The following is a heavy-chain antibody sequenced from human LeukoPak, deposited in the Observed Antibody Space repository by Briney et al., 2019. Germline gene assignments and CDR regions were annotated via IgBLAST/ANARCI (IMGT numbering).Heavy chain of an antibody. CDR1: GGSISSYY. Sequence: PSETLSLTCTVSGGSISSYYWSWIRQPPGKGLEWIGYIYYSGSTNYNPSLKSRVTISVDTSKNQFSLKLSSVTAADTAVYYCARDLSGSFGGPFDYWGQGTLVTVSS. D-gene: IGHD1-26*01. V-gene: IGHV4-59*12. CDR3: ARDLSGSFGGPFDY. CDR2: IYYSGST. J-gene: IGHJ4*02.